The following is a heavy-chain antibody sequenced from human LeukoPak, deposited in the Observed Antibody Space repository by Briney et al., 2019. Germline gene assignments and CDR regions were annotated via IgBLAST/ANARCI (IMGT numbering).Heavy chain of an antibody. CDR1: GYTFTGYY. Sequence: ASVKVSCKASGYTFTGYYMHWVRQAPGQGLEWMGWINPNSGGTNYAQKFQGRVTMTRDTSISTAYMELSRLRSDDTAVYYCARAMYYYDSSGYYDYFDYWGHGTLVTVSS. CDR2: INPNSGGT. D-gene: IGHD3-22*01. CDR3: ARAMYYYDSSGYYDYFDY. V-gene: IGHV1-2*02. J-gene: IGHJ4*01.